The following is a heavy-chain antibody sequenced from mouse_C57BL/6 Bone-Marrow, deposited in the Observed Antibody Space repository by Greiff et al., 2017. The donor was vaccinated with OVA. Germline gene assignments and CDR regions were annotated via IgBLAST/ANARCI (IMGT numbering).Heavy chain of an antibody. CDR3: ARYHYGSSPDY. D-gene: IGHD1-1*01. Sequence: VQLKESGPELVKPGASVKMSCKASGYTFTDYNMHWVKQSHGKSLEWIGYINPNNGGTSYNQKFKGKATLTVNKSSSTAYMELRSLTSEDSAVYYCARYHYGSSPDYWGQGTTLTVSS. V-gene: IGHV1-22*01. CDR1: GYTFTDYN. J-gene: IGHJ2*01. CDR2: INPNNGGT.